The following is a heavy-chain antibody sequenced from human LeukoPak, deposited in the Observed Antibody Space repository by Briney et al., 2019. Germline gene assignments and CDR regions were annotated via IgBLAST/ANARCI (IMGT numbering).Heavy chain of an antibody. V-gene: IGHV3-30*02. J-gene: IGHJ4*02. CDR1: GFTFSSYG. CDR3: AKGPGFYFDY. CDR2: IRYDGSDK. Sequence: GGSLRLSCAASGFTFSSYGMHWVRQAPGKGLEWVAFIRYDGSDKYYADSVKGRFTISRDNSKNTLYLQMNSLRAEDTAVYYCAKGPGFYFDYWGQGTLVTASS.